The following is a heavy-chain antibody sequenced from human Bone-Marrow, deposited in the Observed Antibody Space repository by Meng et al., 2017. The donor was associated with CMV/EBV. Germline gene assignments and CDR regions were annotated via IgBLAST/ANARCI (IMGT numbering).Heavy chain of an antibody. D-gene: IGHD5-18*01. CDR2: IYYSGST. Sequence: SETLSLTCTVSGGSISSYYWSWIRQPPGKGLEWIGYIYYSGSTNYNPFLKSRVTISVDTSKNQFSLKLSSVTAADTAVYYCARVPKGYSYGYAFDPWGQGTLVTVSS. CDR3: ARVPKGYSYGYAFDP. J-gene: IGHJ5*02. V-gene: IGHV4-59*01. CDR1: GGSISSYY.